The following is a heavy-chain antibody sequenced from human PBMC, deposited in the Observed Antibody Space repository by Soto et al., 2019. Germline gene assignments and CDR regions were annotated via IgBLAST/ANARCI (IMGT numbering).Heavy chain of an antibody. Sequence: QVQLVQSGAEVKKPGSSVKVSCKASGGTFSSYAISWVRQAPGQGLEWMGGIIPIFGTANYAQKFQGRVTIPADESTSTAYMELSSLRSEDTAVYYCARGYCSGGSCYSSGFYYYGMDVWGQGTTVTVSS. CDR1: GGTFSSYA. V-gene: IGHV1-69*01. J-gene: IGHJ6*02. D-gene: IGHD2-15*01. CDR3: ARGYCSGGSCYSSGFYYYGMDV. CDR2: IIPIFGTA.